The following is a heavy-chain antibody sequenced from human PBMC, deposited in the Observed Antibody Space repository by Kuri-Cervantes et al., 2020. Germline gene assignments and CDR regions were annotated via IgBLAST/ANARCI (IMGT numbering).Heavy chain of an antibody. V-gene: IGHV3-30-3*01. CDR3: ARALARNYDFWSGYYYYYYYGMDV. CDR2: ISYDGSNK. D-gene: IGHD3-3*01. Sequence: GGSLRLSCAASGFTFSSYAMHWVRQAPGKGLEWVAVISYDGSNKYYADSVKGRFTISRDNSKNSLYLQMNSLRAEDTAVYYCARALARNYDFWSGYYYYYYYGMDVWGQGTTVTVSS. J-gene: IGHJ6*02. CDR1: GFTFSSYA.